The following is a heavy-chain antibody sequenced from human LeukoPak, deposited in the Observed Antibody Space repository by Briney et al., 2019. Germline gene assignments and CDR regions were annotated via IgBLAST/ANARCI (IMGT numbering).Heavy chain of an antibody. CDR1: VGTFSSYA. V-gene: IGHV1-69*04. Sequence: ASVKVSCKASVGTFSSYAISWVRQAPGQGLGWMGRIIPIFGIANYAQKFQGRVTITADKSTSTAYMELSSLRSEGTAVYYCAREIAAMNYYYYGMDVWGQGTTVTVSS. D-gene: IGHD5-18*01. CDR2: IIPIFGIA. CDR3: AREIAAMNYYYYGMDV. J-gene: IGHJ6*02.